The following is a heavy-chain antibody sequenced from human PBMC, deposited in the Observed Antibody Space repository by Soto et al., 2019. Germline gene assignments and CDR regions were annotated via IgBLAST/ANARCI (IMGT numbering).Heavy chain of an antibody. Sequence: ASVKVSCKASGGTFSSYTISWVRQVPGQGLEWMGRIIPILGIANYAQKFQGRVTITADKSTSTAYMELSSLRSEDTAVYYCARSDCSGGSCYGAPFDYWGQGTLVTVSS. CDR3: ARSDCSGGSCYGAPFDY. CDR2: IIPILGIA. V-gene: IGHV1-69*02. CDR1: GGTFSSYT. J-gene: IGHJ4*02. D-gene: IGHD2-15*01.